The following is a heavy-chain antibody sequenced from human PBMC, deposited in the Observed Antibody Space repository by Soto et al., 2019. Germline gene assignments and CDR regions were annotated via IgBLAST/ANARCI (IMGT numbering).Heavy chain of an antibody. J-gene: IGHJ6*03. CDR1: GYTLTELS. CDR2: FDPEDGET. CDR3: AKRVPGGGSGRFYPYYYYYMDV. V-gene: IGHV1-24*01. D-gene: IGHD3-10*01. Sequence: ASVKVSCKVSGYTLTELSMHWVRQAPGKGLEWMGGFDPEDGETIYAQKFQGRVTMTEDTSTDTAYMELTSLRSAEPAEYYCAKRVPGGGSGRFYPYYYYYMDVWGKGTTVTVSS.